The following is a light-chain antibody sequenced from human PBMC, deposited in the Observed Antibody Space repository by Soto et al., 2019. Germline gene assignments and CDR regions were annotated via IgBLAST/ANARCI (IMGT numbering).Light chain of an antibody. CDR3: CSYTTYISPHVI. CDR2: DVS. J-gene: IGLJ2*01. V-gene: IGLV2-14*03. Sequence: QSVLTQPASVSGSPGQSITIPCTGTSSDIGAYNYVSWYQQHPRKAPQLIIFDVSYRPSGVSDRFSGSKSGNTASLTISGLQAEDEADYYCCSYTTYISPHVIFGGGTQLTVL. CDR1: SSDIGAYNY.